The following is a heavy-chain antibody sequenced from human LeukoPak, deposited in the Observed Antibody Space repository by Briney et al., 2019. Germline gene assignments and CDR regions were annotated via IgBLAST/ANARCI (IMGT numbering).Heavy chain of an antibody. CDR2: IYYSGST. J-gene: IGHJ5*02. V-gene: IGHV4-39*07. Sequence: SETLSLTCTVSGRSISSSSYYWGWMRQPPGNGLEWIGSIYYSGSTYYNPSLKSRVTISVDTSKNQFSLKLSSVTAADTAVYYCARGFGSGNYYYGWFDPWGQGALVTVSS. D-gene: IGHD3-10*01. CDR1: GRSISSSSYY. CDR3: ARGFGSGNYYYGWFDP.